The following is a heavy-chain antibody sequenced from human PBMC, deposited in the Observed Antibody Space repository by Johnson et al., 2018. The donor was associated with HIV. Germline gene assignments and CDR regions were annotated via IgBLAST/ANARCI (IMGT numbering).Heavy chain of an antibody. D-gene: IGHD3-22*01. J-gene: IGHJ3*01. V-gene: IGHV3-20*04. CDR2: INWNGGST. Sequence: VQLVESGGGVVRPGGSLRLSCAASGFTFDDYGMSWVRQAPGKGLKWVSGINWNGGSTGYAESVKGRFSISRDNAKNSLYLQMNSLRADDTALYYCARATYYYDTSGYLTRPRAFDVWGQGTMVTVSS. CDR1: GFTFDDYG. CDR3: ARATYYYDTSGYLTRPRAFDV.